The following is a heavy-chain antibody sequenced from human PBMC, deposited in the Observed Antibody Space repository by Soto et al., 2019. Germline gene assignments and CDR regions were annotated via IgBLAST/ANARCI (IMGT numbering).Heavy chain of an antibody. CDR2: ISASGGST. Sequence: VQLLESGGGLIQPGGSLRLSCAASGFTFSSFAMTWVRQAPGKGLEWVSAISASGGSTYYADSVKGRFTISRDNSKNTLYLQMNSLSAEDRAVYYCAKVIVRLGYYTLDVWGQGTTVTVSS. CDR1: GFTFSSFA. V-gene: IGHV3-23*01. J-gene: IGHJ6*02. D-gene: IGHD1-26*01. CDR3: AKVIVRLGYYTLDV.